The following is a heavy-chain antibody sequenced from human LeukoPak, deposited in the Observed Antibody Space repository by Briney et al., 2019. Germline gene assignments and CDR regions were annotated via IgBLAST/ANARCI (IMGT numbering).Heavy chain of an antibody. D-gene: IGHD1-1*01. CDR2: IYHSGAT. V-gene: IGHV4-38-2*02. CDR3: ARVKERRPAYFDY. J-gene: IGHJ4*02. Sequence: SETLSLTCTVSGYSISSGYYWGWIRQPPGKGLEWIGSIYHSGATYYNPSLKSRVTISVDTSKNQFSLRLNSVTAADTAMYYCARVKERRPAYFDYWGQGTLVTVSS. CDR1: GYSISSGYY.